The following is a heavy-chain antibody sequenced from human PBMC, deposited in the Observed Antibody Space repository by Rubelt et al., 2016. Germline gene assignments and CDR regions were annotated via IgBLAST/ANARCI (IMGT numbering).Heavy chain of an antibody. D-gene: IGHD2-15*01. CDR3: ASLEAVVAATQFDY. J-gene: IGHJ4*02. V-gene: IGHV4-59*08. Sequence: QVQLQESGPGLVKPSETLSLTCTVSGGSISSYYWSWIRQPPGKGLEWIGYIYYSGSTNYNPSLKSGVTISVDTSKNQFSLKLSSVTAADTAVYYCASLEAVVAATQFDYWGQGTLVTVSS. CDR1: GGSISSYY. CDR2: IYYSGST.